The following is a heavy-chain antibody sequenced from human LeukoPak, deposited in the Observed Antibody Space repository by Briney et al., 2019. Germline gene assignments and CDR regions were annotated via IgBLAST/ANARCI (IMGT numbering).Heavy chain of an antibody. CDR3: ARGGSVAIDSSYYYYGMDV. D-gene: IGHD2-21*01. J-gene: IGHJ6*02. CDR2: ISAYNGNT. V-gene: IGHV1-18*01. CDR1: GYTFTSYG. Sequence: ASVKVSCKASGYTFTSYGISWVRQAPGQGLEWMGWISAYNGNTNYAQKLQGRVTMTTDTSTSTAYMELRSLRSEDTAVYYCARGGSVAIDSSYYYYGMDVWGQGTTVTVSS.